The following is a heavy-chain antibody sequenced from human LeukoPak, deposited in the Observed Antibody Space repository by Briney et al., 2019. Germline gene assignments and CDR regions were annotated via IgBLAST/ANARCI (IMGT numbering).Heavy chain of an antibody. V-gene: IGHV2-70*11. CDR2: IDWDDDK. CDR1: GFSLSTLGMC. CDR3: ARIPAGRAYYFDY. D-gene: IGHD6-13*01. J-gene: IGHJ4*02. Sequence: SGPALLKPTPTLTLTCTFAGFSLSTLGMCVNWIRQPPGKALEWLARIDWDDDKYYNTSLKTRLTISKDTSKNQVVLTMTNMDPVDTATYYCARIPAGRAYYFDYWGQGTLVTVSS.